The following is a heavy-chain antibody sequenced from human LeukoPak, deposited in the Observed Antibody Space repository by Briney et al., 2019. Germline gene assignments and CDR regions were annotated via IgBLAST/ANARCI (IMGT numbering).Heavy chain of an antibody. CDR1: GFTVSSND. D-gene: IGHD6-13*01. V-gene: IGHV3-53*05. Sequence: GGSLRLSCAASGFTVSSNDMTWVRQAPGRGLEWVSVIYSGGTTYYADSVKGRFTISRDNSKNTLYLQMNSLRTEDTAVYYCAKGVSSSWSNDAFDIWGQGTMVTVSS. CDR3: AKGVSSSWSNDAFDI. CDR2: IYSGGTT. J-gene: IGHJ3*02.